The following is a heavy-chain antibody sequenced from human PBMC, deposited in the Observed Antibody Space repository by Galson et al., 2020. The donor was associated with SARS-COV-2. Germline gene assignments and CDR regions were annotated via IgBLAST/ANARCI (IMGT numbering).Heavy chain of an antibody. CDR3: ARHKPGYTTIDY. CDR1: GFIVHYNY. Sequence: GESLKISCAASGFIVHYNYMTWVRQAPGKGLEWVSVTYSGGTPYYADSVKGRFTVSRDTSKNTLYLHMGSLGPEDTAVYYCARHKPGYTTIDYWGQGALVTVSS. CDR2: TYSGGTP. D-gene: IGHD5-18*01. J-gene: IGHJ4*02. V-gene: IGHV3-66*02.